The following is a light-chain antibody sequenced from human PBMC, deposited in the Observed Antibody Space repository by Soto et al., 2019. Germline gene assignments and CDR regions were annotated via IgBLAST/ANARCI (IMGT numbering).Light chain of an antibody. CDR3: QQTYAAPLT. Sequence: IRMTQSPSSRSGFLRETVTMSFQTGPPISVYLNWYQQKPGKAPNLLISAASTLQSGVPSRFSGSGKGTHFTLSISDLRPEDFATYYCQQTYAAPLTFGGGTKVDIK. V-gene: IGKV1-39*01. CDR2: AAS. CDR1: PPISVY. J-gene: IGKJ4*01.